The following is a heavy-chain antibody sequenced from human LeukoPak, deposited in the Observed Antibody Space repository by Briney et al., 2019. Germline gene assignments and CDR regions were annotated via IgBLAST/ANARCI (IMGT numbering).Heavy chain of an antibody. CDR2: ISGSGGST. Sequence: GGSLRLSCAASGFTFSSYAMSWVRQAPGKGLEWVSAISGSGGSTYYADSVKGRFTISRDNSKNTLYLQMNSLRAEDTAVYYCAKDPLVLMVYANWFDPWGQGTLVTVSS. V-gene: IGHV3-23*01. CDR1: GFTFSSYA. D-gene: IGHD2-8*01. CDR3: AKDPLVLMVYANWFDP. J-gene: IGHJ5*02.